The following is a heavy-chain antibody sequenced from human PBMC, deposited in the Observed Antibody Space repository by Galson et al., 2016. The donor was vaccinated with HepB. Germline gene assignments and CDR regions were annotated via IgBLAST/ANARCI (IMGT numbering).Heavy chain of an antibody. D-gene: IGHD3-22*01. CDR3: AGHSDHSSGYYYGMDV. J-gene: IGHJ6*02. Sequence: SLRLSCAASGFSFSTSGMSWVRQTPGRGLEWVSGITASGATTHYADSVKGRFTISRDNPKNTLYLQMNSLRAEDTAVYYCAGHSDHSSGYYYGMDVWGQGTTVTVSS. V-gene: IGHV3-23*01. CDR2: ITASGATT. CDR1: GFSFSTSG.